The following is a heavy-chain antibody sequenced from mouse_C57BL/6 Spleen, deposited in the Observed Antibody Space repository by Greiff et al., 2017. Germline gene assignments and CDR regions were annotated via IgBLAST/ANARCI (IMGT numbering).Heavy chain of an antibody. CDR2: IGPAGSYT. CDR1: GYTFTSYW. Sequence: VQLQQSGAELVKPGASVKLSCTASGYTFTSYWMQWVKQRPGQGLEWIGEIGPAGSYTNYNHKFKGKATFAVDTSSSTAYMQLSSLTSEDSAVYYCARRGVTGRDMDYWGQGTSVTVSS. V-gene: IGHV1-50*01. J-gene: IGHJ4*01. CDR3: ARRGVTGRDMDY. D-gene: IGHD4-1*01.